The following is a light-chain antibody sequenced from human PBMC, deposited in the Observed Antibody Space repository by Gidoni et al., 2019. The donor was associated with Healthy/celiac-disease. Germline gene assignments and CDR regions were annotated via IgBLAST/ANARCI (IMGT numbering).Light chain of an antibody. Sequence: DIVMPPSPDSLAVSLGERATINCKSSQRVLYSSNNKNYLSWYQQKPGQPPKLLIYWASTRESGGPDRFSGSGAGTEFTLTISSLQAEDVAVYYCQQYYSLWTFGQGTKVEIK. V-gene: IGKV4-1*01. J-gene: IGKJ1*01. CDR2: WAS. CDR3: QQYYSLWT. CDR1: QRVLYSSNNKNY.